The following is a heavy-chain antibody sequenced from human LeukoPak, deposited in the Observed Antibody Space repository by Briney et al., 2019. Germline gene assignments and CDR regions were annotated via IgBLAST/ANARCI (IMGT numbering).Heavy chain of an antibody. J-gene: IGHJ4*02. V-gene: IGHV3-74*01. D-gene: IGHD3-22*01. CDR2: INTDGSST. Sequence: GGSLRLSCAASGFTFSSYWLHCVRQAPGRGLVWVSRINTDGSSTSYADSVKGRFTISRDNAKNTLYLQMNSLRAEDTAVYYCARDKNYYVSSGYYYSWGQGTLVTVSS. CDR3: ARDKNYYVSSGYYYS. CDR1: GFTFSSYW.